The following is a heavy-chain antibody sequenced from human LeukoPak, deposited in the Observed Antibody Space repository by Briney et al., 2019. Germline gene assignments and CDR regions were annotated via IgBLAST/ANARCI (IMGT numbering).Heavy chain of an antibody. CDR3: ARVGLMVRGAIDY. D-gene: IGHD3-10*01. V-gene: IGHV3-66*01. CDR2: IYSDDST. Sequence: GGSLRLSCAASGFTVSSNYMNWVRQAPGKGLEWVSVIYSDDSTYYADSVKGRFTISRDNPKNTLFLQMNSLRAEDTAVYYCARVGLMVRGAIDYWGQGTLVTVSS. J-gene: IGHJ4*02. CDR1: GFTVSSNY.